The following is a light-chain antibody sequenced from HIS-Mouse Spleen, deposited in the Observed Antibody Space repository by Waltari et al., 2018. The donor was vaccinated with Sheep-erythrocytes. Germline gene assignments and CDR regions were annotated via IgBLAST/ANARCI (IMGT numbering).Light chain of an antibody. Sequence: SYELTQPPSVSVSPGQTARITCSGDAFPKTYAYWYQKKSGQAPVLVIYEDSKRPSGIPERFSGSSSGTMATLTISGAQVEDEADYYCYSTDSSGNHRVFGTGTKVTVL. CDR3: YSTDSSGNHRV. CDR2: EDS. J-gene: IGLJ1*01. V-gene: IGLV3-10*01. CDR1: AFPKTY.